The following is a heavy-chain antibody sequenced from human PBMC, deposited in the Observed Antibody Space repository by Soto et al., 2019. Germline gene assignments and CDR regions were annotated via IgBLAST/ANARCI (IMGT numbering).Heavy chain of an antibody. D-gene: IGHD3-22*01. CDR3: VKDAGRYYYDSSGLAPDYFDY. CDR1: GFTFSSYA. Sequence: GGSLRLSCSASGFTFSSYAMHWVRQAPGKGLEYVSSISSNGGSTYYADSVKGRFTISRDNSKNTLYLQMSSLRAEDTAVYYCVKDAGRYYYDSSGLAPDYFDYSGQGTLVTVSS. V-gene: IGHV3-64D*06. CDR2: ISSNGGST. J-gene: IGHJ4*02.